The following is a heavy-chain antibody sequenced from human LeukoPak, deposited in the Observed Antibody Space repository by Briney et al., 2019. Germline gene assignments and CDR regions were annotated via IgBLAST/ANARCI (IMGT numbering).Heavy chain of an antibody. V-gene: IGHV3-30*04. CDR2: ISYDGSSK. CDR1: GFTFSTYA. CDR3: AKDYSKTSYYGSGTYYRPNWFDP. Sequence: GGSLRLSCAASGFTFSTYAMHWVRQAPGKGLEWVAVISYDGSSKYYADSVKGRFTISRDNSKNTLYLQMNSLRAEDTAVYYCAKDYSKTSYYGSGTYYRPNWFDPWGQGTLVTVSS. D-gene: IGHD3-10*01. J-gene: IGHJ5*02.